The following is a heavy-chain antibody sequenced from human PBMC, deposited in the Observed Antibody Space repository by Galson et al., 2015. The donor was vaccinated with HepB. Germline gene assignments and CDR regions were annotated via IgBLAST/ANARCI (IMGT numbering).Heavy chain of an antibody. V-gene: IGHV1-46*01. CDR1: GYTFTSYY. D-gene: IGHD2-15*01. Sequence: SVKVSCKASGYTFTSYYMHWVRQAPGQGLEWMGVINPSGGSTSYAQKFQGRVTMTRGTSTSTVYMELSSLRSEDTAVYYCARGFCSGGNCHSLDYWGQGTLVTVSS. J-gene: IGHJ4*02. CDR3: ARGFCSGGNCHSLDY. CDR2: INPSGGST.